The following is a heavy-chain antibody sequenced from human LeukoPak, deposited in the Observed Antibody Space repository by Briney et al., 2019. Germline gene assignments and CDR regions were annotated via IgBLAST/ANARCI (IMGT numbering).Heavy chain of an antibody. V-gene: IGHV3-23*01. CDR1: GFTFSSYW. J-gene: IGHJ4*02. CDR3: AKDQARVAVFDY. Sequence: PGGSLRLSCAASGFTFSSYWMSWVRQAPGKGLEWVSAISGSGGSTYYADSVKGRFIISRDNSKNTLYLQMNSLRAEDTAVYYCAKDQARVAVFDYWGQGTLVTVSS. CDR2: ISGSGGST. D-gene: IGHD6-19*01.